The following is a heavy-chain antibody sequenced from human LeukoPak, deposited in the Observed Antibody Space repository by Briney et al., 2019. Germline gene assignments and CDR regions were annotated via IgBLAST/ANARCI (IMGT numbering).Heavy chain of an antibody. J-gene: IGHJ6*02. CDR3: AKAVAATGHYYFGMDV. CDR2: IWFDGSNK. Sequence: GGSLRLSCAASGFTVSSNYMSWVRQAPGKGLEWVAVIWFDGSNKYYADSVKGRLTISRDNSKSTLYLQMNSLRAEDTAVYYCAKAVAATGHYYFGMDVWGQGTTVTVSS. V-gene: IGHV3-33*06. D-gene: IGHD6-19*01. CDR1: GFTVSSNY.